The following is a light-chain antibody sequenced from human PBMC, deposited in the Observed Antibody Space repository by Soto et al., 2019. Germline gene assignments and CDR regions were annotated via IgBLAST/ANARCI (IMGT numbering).Light chain of an antibody. CDR1: SIDVGGYNY. J-gene: IGLJ1*01. Sequence: QSALTQPASVSGSPGQSITISCTGTSIDVGGYNYVSWYQQHPGKDPKLMIYEVSNRPSGVSNRFSGSKSGNTASLTISGLQAEDEADYYCSSYTSSSTYVFGTGTKVTVL. CDR2: EVS. CDR3: SSYTSSSTYV. V-gene: IGLV2-14*01.